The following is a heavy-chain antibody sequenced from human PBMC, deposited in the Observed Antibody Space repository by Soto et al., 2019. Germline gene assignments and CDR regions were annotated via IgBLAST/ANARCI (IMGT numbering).Heavy chain of an antibody. CDR3: ARGYNGYMYN. CDR2: TYYRSRWYN. V-gene: IGHV6-1*01. CDR1: GDSLSSNSAA. Sequence: PAQTLSLTCPISGDSLSSNSAAWHWIRQSPSRGLEWLGRTYYRSRWYNDYEVSVRSRITINPDTSKNQFSLQLNSVTPEDTAVYYCARGYNGYMYNWGQGTRV. D-gene: IGHD5-12*01. J-gene: IGHJ1*01.